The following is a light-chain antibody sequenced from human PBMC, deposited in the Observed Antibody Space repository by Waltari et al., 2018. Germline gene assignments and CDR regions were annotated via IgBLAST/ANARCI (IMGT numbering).Light chain of an antibody. CDR2: KGS. J-gene: IGLJ3*02. CDR3: ALYMGSGIWV. CDR1: SGSVSTTSY. Sequence: QPVVTQEPSLSVSPGGTVTLTCALTSGSVSTTSYATWYQQTPGQPPRTLVYKGSSRSSGVPDRFSGSIFGNKAALTITGAQADDECNYYCALYMGSGIWVFGGGTKLTVL. V-gene: IGLV8-61*01.